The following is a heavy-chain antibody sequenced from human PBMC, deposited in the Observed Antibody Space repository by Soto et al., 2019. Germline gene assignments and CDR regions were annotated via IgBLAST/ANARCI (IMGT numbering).Heavy chain of an antibody. CDR3: ARESVRYYYDW. D-gene: IGHD6-19*01. V-gene: IGHV3-33*01. Sequence: GGSLRLSFAASGFTFSSYGMHWVRQALGKGLEWVAVIWYDGTNEHYADSVKGRFTISRDNSKNTLFLQMNSLRAEDTAVYYCARESVRYYYDWWGQGTLVTVSS. CDR1: GFTFSSYG. J-gene: IGHJ4*02. CDR2: IWYDGTNE.